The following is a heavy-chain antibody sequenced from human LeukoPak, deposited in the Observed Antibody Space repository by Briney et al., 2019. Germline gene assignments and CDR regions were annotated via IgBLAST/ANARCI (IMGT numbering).Heavy chain of an antibody. CDR1: GYTFSSYG. J-gene: IGHJ4*02. D-gene: IGHD3-9*01. CDR2: ISYDGSNK. V-gene: IGHV3-30*03. CDR3: ASSPGDISDY. Sequence: GRSLRLSCAASGYTFSSYGMHWVRQAPGKGLKWVAVISYDGSNKYYADSVRGRFTISRDNSKNTLYLQMNSLRAEDTAVYYCASSPGDISDYWGQGTLVTVSS.